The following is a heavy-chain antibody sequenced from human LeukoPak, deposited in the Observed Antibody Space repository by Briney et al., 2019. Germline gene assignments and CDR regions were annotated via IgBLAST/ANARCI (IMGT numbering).Heavy chain of an antibody. CDR2: INPNSGDT. CDR1: GYTFIGYY. V-gene: IGHV1-2*02. CDR3: TTVVAATNYYFDY. Sequence: ASVKVSCEASGYTFIGYYMHWVRQAPGQGLEWMGWINPNSGDTNYAQKFQGRVTMTRDTSISTAYMELSRLRSDDTAVYYCTTVVAATNYYFDYWGQGTLVTVSS. J-gene: IGHJ4*02. D-gene: IGHD2-15*01.